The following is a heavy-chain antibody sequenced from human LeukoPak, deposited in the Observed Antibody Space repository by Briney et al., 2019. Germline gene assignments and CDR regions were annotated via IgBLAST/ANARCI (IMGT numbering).Heavy chain of an antibody. CDR1: GGSISSYY. J-gene: IGHJ3*02. D-gene: IGHD3-10*01. CDR2: IYYSGST. V-gene: IGHV4-59*01. CDR3: ARDSGVRGVITDAFDI. Sequence: SETLSLTCTVSGGSISSYYWNWIRQPPGKGLEWIGYIYYSGSTNYNPSLKSRVTISLDTSKNQFSLKLSSVTAADTAVYYCARDSGVRGVITDAFDIWGQGTMVTVSS.